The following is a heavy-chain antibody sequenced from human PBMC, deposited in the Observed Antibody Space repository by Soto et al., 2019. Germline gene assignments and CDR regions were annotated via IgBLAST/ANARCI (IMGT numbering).Heavy chain of an antibody. CDR2: ISSSSSYI. J-gene: IGHJ6*03. CDR3: ASTRLYILTDKQDMDV. CDR1: GFTFSSYS. V-gene: IGHV3-21*01. Sequence: GGSLRLSCAASGFTFSSYSMNWVRQAPGKGLEWVSSISSSSSYIYYADSVKGRFTISRDNAKNSLYLQMNSLRAEDTAVYYCASTRLYILTDKQDMDVWGKGTTVTVSS. D-gene: IGHD3-9*01.